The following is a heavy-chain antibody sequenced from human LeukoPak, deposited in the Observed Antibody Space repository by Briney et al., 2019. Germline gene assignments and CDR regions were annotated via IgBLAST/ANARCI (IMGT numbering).Heavy chain of an antibody. V-gene: IGHV3-21*01. CDR3: ARDGRGDYCSGGSCLMFDP. CDR1: GFTFSSYS. Sequence: GGSLRLSCAASGFTFSSYSMNWVRQAPGKGLEWVSSISGSSSYIYYADSVKGRFTISRNNAKKSLFLQMNSLRAEDTAVYYCARDGRGDYCSGGSCLMFDPWGQGTLVTVSS. D-gene: IGHD2-15*01. J-gene: IGHJ5*02. CDR2: ISGSSSYI.